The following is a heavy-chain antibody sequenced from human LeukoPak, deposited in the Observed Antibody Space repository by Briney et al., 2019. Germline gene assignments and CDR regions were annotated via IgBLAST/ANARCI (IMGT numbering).Heavy chain of an antibody. CDR1: GFTFSTYN. CDR2: IKSKTDGGTT. V-gene: IGHV3-15*01. CDR3: TTGVGYYYGMDV. Sequence: GGSLRLSCAASGFTFSTYNMDWVRQAPGKGLEWVGRIKSKTDGGTTDYAAPVKGRFTISRDDSKNTLYLQMNSLKTEDTAVYYCTTGVGYYYGMDVWGQGATVTVSS. D-gene: IGHD1-26*01. J-gene: IGHJ6*02.